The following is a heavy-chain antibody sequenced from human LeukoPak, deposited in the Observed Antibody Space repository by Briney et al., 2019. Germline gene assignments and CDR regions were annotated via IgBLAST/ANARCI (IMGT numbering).Heavy chain of an antibody. Sequence: SQTLSLTCTVSGGSISSGDYYWSWIRQHPGKGLEWIGYIYYSGSTYYNPSLKSRVTISVDTSKNQFSLKLSSVTAADTAVYYCARGWYYYDSSGYYYYYYGMDVWGQGTTVTVSS. CDR2: IYYSGST. CDR1: GGSISSGDYY. D-gene: IGHD3-22*01. J-gene: IGHJ6*02. V-gene: IGHV4-30-4*08. CDR3: ARGWYYYDSSGYYYYYYGMDV.